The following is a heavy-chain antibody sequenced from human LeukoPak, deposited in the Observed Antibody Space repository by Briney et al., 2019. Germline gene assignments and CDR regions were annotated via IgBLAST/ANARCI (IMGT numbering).Heavy chain of an antibody. J-gene: IGHJ6*02. CDR2: MYYTRST. V-gene: IGHV4-59*01. CDR1: GGSISSDY. Sequence: PSETVSLTCSVSGGSISSDYWAWIRQPPGKGLEWIGYMYYTRSTNYNPSLKSRVTILLATSKNQFSLKLSSVTAADTAVYYCARVSVVYRMDVWGRGTTVIVSS. CDR3: ARVSVVYRMDV.